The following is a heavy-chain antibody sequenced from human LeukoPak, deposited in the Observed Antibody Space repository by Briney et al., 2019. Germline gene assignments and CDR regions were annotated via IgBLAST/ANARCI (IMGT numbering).Heavy chain of an antibody. CDR1: GLTVSSNY. CDR2: IYSGEST. CDR3: AGTNYYDSSGYYRLDY. Sequence: PGGSLRLSCAASGLTVSSNYMSWVRQAPGKGLEWVSVIYSGESTYYADSVKGRFTIPRHNSKNTLYLQMNSLRAEDTAVYYCAGTNYYDSSGYYRLDYWGQGTLVTVSS. J-gene: IGHJ4*02. D-gene: IGHD3-22*01. V-gene: IGHV3-53*04.